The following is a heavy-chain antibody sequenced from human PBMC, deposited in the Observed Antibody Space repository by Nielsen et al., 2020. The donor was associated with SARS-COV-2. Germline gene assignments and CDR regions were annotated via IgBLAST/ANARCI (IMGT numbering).Heavy chain of an antibody. D-gene: IGHD2-2*01. J-gene: IGHJ6*02. V-gene: IGHV3-30*04. Sequence: GGSLRLSCAASGFTFSSYAMHWVRQAPGKGLEWVAVISYDGSNKYYADSVKGRFTISRDNSKNTLYLQMNSLRAEDTAVYYCAKDGDHSIVVVPAAIRFYYYGMDVWGQGTTVTVSS. CDR1: GFTFSSYA. CDR3: AKDGDHSIVVVPAAIRFYYYGMDV. CDR2: ISYDGSNK.